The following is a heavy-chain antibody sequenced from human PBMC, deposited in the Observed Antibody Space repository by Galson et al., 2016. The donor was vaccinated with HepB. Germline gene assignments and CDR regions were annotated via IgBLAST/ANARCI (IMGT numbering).Heavy chain of an antibody. CDR2: IYSGGNT. V-gene: IGHV3-53*01. J-gene: IGHJ4*02. CDR1: GITVSNSY. D-gene: IGHD3-16*02. CDR3: TCGRSPGAY. Sequence: SLRLSCAATGITVSNSYINWVRQAPGKGLEWVSVIYSGGNTYYADSVKGRFTISRDHFKNTLYLQMNSLRAEDTAVYFCTCGRSPGAYWGQGTLVTVSS.